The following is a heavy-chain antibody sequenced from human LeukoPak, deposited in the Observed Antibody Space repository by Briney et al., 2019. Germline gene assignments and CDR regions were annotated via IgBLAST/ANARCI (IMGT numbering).Heavy chain of an antibody. V-gene: IGHV1-69*13. CDR3: ASSTYYYDSSGYYVAGPFDY. J-gene: IGHJ4*02. D-gene: IGHD3-22*01. CDR1: GGTFSSYA. Sequence: SVKVSCKASGGTFSSYAISWVRQAPGQGLEWMGGIIPIFGTANYAQKFQGRVTITADESTSTAYMELSSLRAEDTAVYYCASSTYYYDSSGYYVAGPFDYWGQGTLVTVSS. CDR2: IIPIFGTA.